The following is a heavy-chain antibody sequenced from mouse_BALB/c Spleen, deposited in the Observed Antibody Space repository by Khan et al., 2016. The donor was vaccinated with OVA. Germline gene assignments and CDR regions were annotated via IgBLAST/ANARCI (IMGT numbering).Heavy chain of an antibody. Sequence: QIQLVQSGPELKKPGETVKISCKASGYTFTNYGMNWVKQSPGKALKWMGWINTYTGEPTYADDFKGRFAFSLETSASTAYLQINNLKDEDTATYVGAGPPYFSYTLDHWGQGTSVTVSS. J-gene: IGHJ4*01. CDR1: GYTFTNYG. D-gene: IGHD2-10*01. CDR2: INTYTGEP. V-gene: IGHV9-3-1*01. CDR3: AGPPYFSYTLDH.